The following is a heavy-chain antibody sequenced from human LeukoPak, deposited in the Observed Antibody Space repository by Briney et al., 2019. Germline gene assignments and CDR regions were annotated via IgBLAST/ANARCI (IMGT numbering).Heavy chain of an antibody. CDR3: ARLTRLSTSPDRYYLDY. CDR1: GGSISSSSYY. V-gene: IGHV4-39*01. CDR2: IYYSGST. D-gene: IGHD6-6*01. J-gene: IGHJ4*02. Sequence: PSETLSLTCTVSGGSISSSSYYWGWIRQPPGKGLEWIGSIYYSGSTYYNPSLKSRVTISVDTSKTQFSLKLSFVTAADSAVYYCARLTRLSTSPDRYYLDYWGQGALVTVSS.